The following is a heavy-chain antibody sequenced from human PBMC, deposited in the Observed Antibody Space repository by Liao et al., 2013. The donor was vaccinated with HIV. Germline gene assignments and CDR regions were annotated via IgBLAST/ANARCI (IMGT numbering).Heavy chain of an antibody. Sequence: QLQLQESGPGLVKPSETLSLTCTVSGDSISSSSPYWGWIRQPPGKGLEWIGSLYFSGSTYYNPSLKSRVSISVDTSKNQFSLKLSSVTAADTAVYYCARDRITIFGVVTNWFDPWGQGTLVTVSS. CDR3: ARDRITIFGVVTNWFDP. CDR2: LYFSGST. V-gene: IGHV4-39*07. CDR1: GDSISSSSPY. J-gene: IGHJ5*02. D-gene: IGHD3-3*01.